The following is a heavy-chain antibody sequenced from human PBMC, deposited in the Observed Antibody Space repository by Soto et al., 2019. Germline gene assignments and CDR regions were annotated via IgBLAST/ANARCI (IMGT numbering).Heavy chain of an antibody. V-gene: IGHV3-23*01. Sequence: EVQLLESGGGLVQPGGSLRISCAASGITFNNHAMSWVRQAPGKGLEWVSGITVDGGSTYYADSVKGRFIISRDNSKNTLSLQMTSLRAEDTAVYYGAKVSGSSWFSTWGQGTLVTVSS. D-gene: IGHD6-13*01. CDR1: GITFNNHA. CDR3: AKVSGSSWFST. CDR2: ITVDGGST. J-gene: IGHJ4*02.